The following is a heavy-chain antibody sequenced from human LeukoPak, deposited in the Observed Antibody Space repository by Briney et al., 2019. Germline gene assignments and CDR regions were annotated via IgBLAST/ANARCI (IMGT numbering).Heavy chain of an antibody. CDR1: GGSISSYH. D-gene: IGHD1-14*01. CDR3: ARRKSARRTGPYYFDY. V-gene: IGHV4-59*12. Sequence: SETLSLTCTVSGGSISSYHWSWIRQPPGKGLEWIGFFYYSGSTNYNPSLKSRVTISVDTSKNQFSLKLSSVTAADTAVYYCARRKSARRTGPYYFDYWGQGTLVTVSS. J-gene: IGHJ4*02. CDR2: FYYSGST.